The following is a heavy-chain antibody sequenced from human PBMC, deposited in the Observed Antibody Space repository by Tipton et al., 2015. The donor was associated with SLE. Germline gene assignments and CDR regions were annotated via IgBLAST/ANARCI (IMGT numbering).Heavy chain of an antibody. J-gene: IGHJ6*02. CDR2: IIPIFGTA. V-gene: IGHV1-69*01. D-gene: IGHD3-3*01. CDR3: AKSFTIFGVVIDYYYGMDV. CDR1: GGTFSSYA. Sequence: QVQLVQSGAEVKKPGSSVKVSCKASGGTFSSYAISWVRQAPGQGLEWMGGIIPIFGTANYAQKFQGRVTITTDESTSTAYMELSSLRSEDTAVYYCAKSFTIFGVVIDYYYGMDVWGQGTTVTVSS.